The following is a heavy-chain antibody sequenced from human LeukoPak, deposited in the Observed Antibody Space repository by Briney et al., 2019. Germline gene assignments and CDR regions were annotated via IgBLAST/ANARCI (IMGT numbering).Heavy chain of an antibody. CDR1: GGSISSYY. D-gene: IGHD6-19*01. CDR2: IYYSGST. CDR3: ARNSGWYTSPPDY. Sequence: PSETLSLTRTVSGGSISSYYWSWIRQPPGKGLEWIGYIYYSGSTNYNPSLKSRVTISVDTSKNQFSLKLSSVTAADTAVYYCARNSGWYTSPPDYWGQGTLVTVSS. J-gene: IGHJ4*02. V-gene: IGHV4-59*08.